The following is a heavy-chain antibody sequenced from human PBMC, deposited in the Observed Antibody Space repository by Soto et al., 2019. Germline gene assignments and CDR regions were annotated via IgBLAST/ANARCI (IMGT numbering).Heavy chain of an antibody. CDR1: GGSISSYY. V-gene: IGHV4-59*08. CDR3: ARHGPIAAAGSVFDY. CDR2: IYYSGST. Sequence: QVQLQESGPGLVKPSETLSLTCTVSGGSISSYYWSWIRQPPGKGLEWIGYIYYSGSTNYNPSLKSRVTISGDTSKNPFSLKLSSVTAADTAVYYCARHGPIAAAGSVFDYWGQGTLVTVSS. J-gene: IGHJ4*02. D-gene: IGHD6-13*01.